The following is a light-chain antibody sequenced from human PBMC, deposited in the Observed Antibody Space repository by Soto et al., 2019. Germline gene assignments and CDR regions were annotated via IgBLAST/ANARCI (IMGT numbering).Light chain of an antibody. CDR2: SNS. CDR3: QSFDSHLSGWV. J-gene: IGLJ2*01. Sequence: QSVLTQPPSVSGAPGQRVTISCTGSGSNIGALYDVHWYQQLPGRAPKLVIYSNSNRPSGVPDRFSGSKSGTSASLAITGLQAEDEGDYYCQSFDSHLSGWVFGGGTKVTVL. CDR1: GSNIGALYD. V-gene: IGLV1-40*01.